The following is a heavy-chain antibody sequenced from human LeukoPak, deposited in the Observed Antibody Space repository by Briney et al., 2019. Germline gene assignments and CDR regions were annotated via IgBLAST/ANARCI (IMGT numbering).Heavy chain of an antibody. Sequence: SETLSLTCTVSGGSISSSSYYWGWIHQPPGKGLEWIGSIYYSGSTYYNPSLKSRVTISVDTSRNQFSLKLSSVTAADTAVYYCARHFRSPAVVVAAADYWGQGTLVTVSS. CDR2: IYYSGST. CDR3: ARHFRSPAVVVAAADY. J-gene: IGHJ4*02. V-gene: IGHV4-39*01. D-gene: IGHD2-15*01. CDR1: GGSISSSSYY.